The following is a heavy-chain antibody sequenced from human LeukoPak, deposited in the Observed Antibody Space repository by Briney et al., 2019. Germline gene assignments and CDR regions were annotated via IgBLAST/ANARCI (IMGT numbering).Heavy chain of an antibody. CDR2: ISFDANNK. CDR1: GFTFSSYG. Sequence: GGSLRLSCAASGFTFSSYGMHWVRQAPGKGLEWVAVISFDANNKYYADSVKGRFTISRDNSKNTLYLQMSSLSVEDTAVYYCARTYSGTWFSDYWGQGTLVTVSA. CDR3: ARTYSGTWFSDY. J-gene: IGHJ4*02. D-gene: IGHD1-26*01. V-gene: IGHV3-30*19.